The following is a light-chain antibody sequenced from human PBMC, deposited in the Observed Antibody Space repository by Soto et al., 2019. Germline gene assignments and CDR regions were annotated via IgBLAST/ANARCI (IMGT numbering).Light chain of an antibody. V-gene: IGKV3-15*01. CDR2: DAS. J-gene: IGKJ1*01. Sequence: ETVMTQSPGTLSVSPGERATVSCTASQSVSSDLAWYQQKRGQAPRLLIYDASTRATGLPARFSGSGSGTEFTLTISRLEPEDFALYYCQQYGSSPLTFGQGTKVDIK. CDR3: QQYGSSPLT. CDR1: QSVSSD.